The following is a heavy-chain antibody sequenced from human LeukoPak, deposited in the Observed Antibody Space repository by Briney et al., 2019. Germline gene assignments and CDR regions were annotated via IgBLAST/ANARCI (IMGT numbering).Heavy chain of an antibody. V-gene: IGHV3-23*01. CDR2: ISGSGGST. D-gene: IGHD4-17*01. J-gene: IGHJ6*02. CDR3: AKVLSRTVTQIQYYYYGMDV. CDR1: GFTFSSYA. Sequence: GGSLRLSCAASGFTFSSYAMSWVRQAPGKGLEWVSAISGSGGSTYYADSVKGRFTISRDNSKNTLYLQMNSLRAEDTAVYYCAKVLSRTVTQIQYYYYGMDVWGQGTTVTVSS.